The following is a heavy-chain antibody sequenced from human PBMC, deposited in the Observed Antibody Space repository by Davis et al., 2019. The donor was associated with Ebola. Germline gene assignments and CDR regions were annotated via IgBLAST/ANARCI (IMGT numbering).Heavy chain of an antibody. Sequence: MPSETLSLTCTVSGGSISSYYWSWIRQPPGKGLEWIGYIYYSGSTNYNPSLKSRVTISVDTSKDQFSLKLSSVTAADTAVYYCARLYDYYGMDVWGQGTTVTVSS. CDR3: ARLYDYYGMDV. CDR2: IYYSGST. D-gene: IGHD2-8*01. CDR1: GGSISSYY. J-gene: IGHJ6*02. V-gene: IGHV4-59*01.